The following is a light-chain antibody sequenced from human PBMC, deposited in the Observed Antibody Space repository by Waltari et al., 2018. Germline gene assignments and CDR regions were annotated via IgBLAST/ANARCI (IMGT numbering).Light chain of an antibody. CDR1: SSDVGGYNY. CDR2: EVT. V-gene: IGLV2-14*01. Sequence: QSALTQPASVSGSPGQSITISCSGTSSDVGGYNYVSWYQHHPGKAPKLMIYEVTFRTPGVSDRFSGSKSGNTASLTISGLQAEDEADYYCSSYTSSSTRVFGGGTKVTVL. J-gene: IGLJ2*01. CDR3: SSYTSSSTRV.